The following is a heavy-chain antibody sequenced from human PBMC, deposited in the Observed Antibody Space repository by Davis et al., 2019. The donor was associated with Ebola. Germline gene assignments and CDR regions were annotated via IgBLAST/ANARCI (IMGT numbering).Heavy chain of an antibody. J-gene: IGHJ6*02. V-gene: IGHV1-2*02. CDR1: GYTFTSYY. CDR2: INPNSGGT. Sequence: ASVKVSCKASGYTFTSYYMHWVRQAPGQGLEWMGWINPNSGGTNYAQKFQGRVTMTRDTSISTAYMELSRLRSDDTAVYYCAREPQYYDFWSGYYSYYYGMDVWGQGTTVTVSS. CDR3: AREPQYYDFWSGYYSYYYGMDV. D-gene: IGHD3-3*01.